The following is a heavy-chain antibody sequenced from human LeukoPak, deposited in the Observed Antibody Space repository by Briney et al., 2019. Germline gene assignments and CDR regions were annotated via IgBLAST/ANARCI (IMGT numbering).Heavy chain of an antibody. CDR1: GYTFTGYY. D-gene: IGHD3-10*01. CDR2: INPNSGGT. V-gene: IGHV1-2*02. CDR3: ARGSASLLWFGEPDY. J-gene: IGHJ4*02. Sequence: ASVKVSCKASGYTFTGYYMHWVRQAPGQGLEWMGWINPNSGGTNYAQKFQGRVTMTRDTSISTAYMELSRLRSDDTAVYYCARGSASLLWFGEPDYWGQGTLVTVSS.